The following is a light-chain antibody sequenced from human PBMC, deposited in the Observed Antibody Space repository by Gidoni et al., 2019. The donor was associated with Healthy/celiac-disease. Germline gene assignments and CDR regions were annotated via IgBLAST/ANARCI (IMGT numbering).Light chain of an antibody. CDR1: QSISSY. V-gene: IGKV1-39*01. Sequence: DIQMTQSPSSLSASVGDRVTITCRASQSISSYLTWYQQKPGKAPKLLIYAASSLQSGVPSRFSGSGSGTDFTLTISSLQPEDFATDYCQQSYSTPLTFGGGTKVESK. CDR3: QQSYSTPLT. J-gene: IGKJ4*01. CDR2: AAS.